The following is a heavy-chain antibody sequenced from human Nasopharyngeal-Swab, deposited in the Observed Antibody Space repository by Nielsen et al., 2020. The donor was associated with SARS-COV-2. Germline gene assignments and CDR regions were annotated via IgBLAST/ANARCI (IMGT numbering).Heavy chain of an antibody. J-gene: IGHJ4*02. Sequence: WIRQPPGKGLEWVSYISSSSSTIYYADSVKGRFTISRDNAKNSLYLQMNSLRAEDTAVYYCARLTANYYDSSGYQNFDYWGQGTLVTVSS. CDR2: ISSSSSTI. D-gene: IGHD3-22*01. V-gene: IGHV3-11*01. CDR3: ARLTANYYDSSGYQNFDY.